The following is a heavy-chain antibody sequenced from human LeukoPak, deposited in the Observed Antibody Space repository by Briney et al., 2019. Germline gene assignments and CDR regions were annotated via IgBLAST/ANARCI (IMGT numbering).Heavy chain of an antibody. CDR3: ARDRRTGTRDYYYYYMDV. D-gene: IGHD1-1*01. CDR2: INPNSGGT. J-gene: IGHJ6*03. CDR1: GYTFTGYY. Sequence: VASVKVSCKASGYTFTGYYMHWVRQAPGQGLEWMGWINPNSGGTNYAQKFQGRVTMTRDTSISTAYMELSRLRSDDTAVYYCARDRRTGTRDYYYYYMDVWGKGTTVTVSS. V-gene: IGHV1-2*02.